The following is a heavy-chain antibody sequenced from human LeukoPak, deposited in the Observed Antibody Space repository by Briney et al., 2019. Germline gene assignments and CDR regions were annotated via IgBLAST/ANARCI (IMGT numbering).Heavy chain of an antibody. Sequence: PGGSLRLSCAASGFTFSSYAMSWVRQAPGKGLEWVSGISGSGGSTYADSVKGRFTISRDNSKNTLYLQMNSLRAEDTAVCYCAKDSAYAYYGSGSYWDYWGQGTLVTVSS. CDR1: GFTFSSYA. D-gene: IGHD3-10*01. V-gene: IGHV3-23*01. J-gene: IGHJ4*02. CDR3: AKDSAYAYYGSGSYWDY. CDR2: ISGSGGST.